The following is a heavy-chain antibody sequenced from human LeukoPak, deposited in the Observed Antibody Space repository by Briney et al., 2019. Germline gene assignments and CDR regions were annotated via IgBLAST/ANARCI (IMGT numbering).Heavy chain of an antibody. CDR2: IHYSGST. Sequence: SETLSLTCTVSGGSFSSYYWSWIRQPPGKGLEWIGYIHYSGSTSYNPSLKSRVTISVDTSKNQISLKVRSATAADTAVYYCASVSGSFDAFDIWGQGTMVTVSS. CDR1: GGSFSSYY. V-gene: IGHV4-59*01. CDR3: ASVSGSFDAFDI. J-gene: IGHJ3*02. D-gene: IGHD3-10*01.